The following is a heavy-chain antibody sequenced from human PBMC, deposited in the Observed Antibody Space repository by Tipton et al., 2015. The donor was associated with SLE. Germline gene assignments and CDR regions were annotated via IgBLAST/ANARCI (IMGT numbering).Heavy chain of an antibody. V-gene: IGHV4-59*01. J-gene: IGHJ4*02. CDR2: VYHTETT. CDR3: ARAAYSGSSVEY. CDR1: GDSISSYY. Sequence: TLSLTCSVSGDSISSYYWSWIRQPPGKGLEWIGYVYHTETTNYNPSLKTRVTISVDTSKNQFSLQLSSVTAADTAVYYCARAAYSGSSVEYWGQGTLVSVSS. D-gene: IGHD1-26*01.